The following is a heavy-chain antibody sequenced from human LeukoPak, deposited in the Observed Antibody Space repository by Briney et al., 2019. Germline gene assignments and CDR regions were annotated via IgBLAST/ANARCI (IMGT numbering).Heavy chain of an antibody. Sequence: GGSLRLSCAASGFTFSSYGMHWVRQAPGKGLEWVAVIWYDGSNKYYADSVKGRFTISRDNSKNTLYLQMNSLRAEDTAVYYCASLTRFDWLTQNYWGQGTLVTVSS. J-gene: IGHJ4*02. CDR2: IWYDGSNK. D-gene: IGHD3-9*01. CDR3: ASLTRFDWLTQNY. V-gene: IGHV3-33*01. CDR1: GFTFSSYG.